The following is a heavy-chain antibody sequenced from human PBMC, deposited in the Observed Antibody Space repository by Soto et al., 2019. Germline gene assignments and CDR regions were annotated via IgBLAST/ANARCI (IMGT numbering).Heavy chain of an antibody. CDR2: ISVYNGNT. CDR1: GYSFTSYG. Sequence: ASVKVSCKASGYSFTSYGISWVRQAPGQGLEWMGWISVYNGNTNYAQNFQGRVTMTTDTSTRTAYMEVRSLGSDDTAIYYCARDNSGYDVRYFDYWGQGTLVTVSS. J-gene: IGHJ4*02. CDR3: ARDNSGYDVRYFDY. D-gene: IGHD5-12*01. V-gene: IGHV1-18*01.